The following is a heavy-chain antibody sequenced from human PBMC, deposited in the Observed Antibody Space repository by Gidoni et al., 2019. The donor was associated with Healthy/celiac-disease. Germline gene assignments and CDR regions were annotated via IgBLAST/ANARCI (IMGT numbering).Heavy chain of an antibody. D-gene: IGHD6-6*01. Sequence: QVQLVQSGAEVKKPGSSVKVSCKASGGTFRSYAISWVRQAPGQGLEGMGGSIPSCGTANYAQKFQGRVTSTEDKTTSTAYMELSSLRSEDTAVYYGAREGYSSSSQWFDPWGQGTLVTVSS. CDR2: SIPSCGTA. CDR1: GGTFRSYA. CDR3: AREGYSSSSQWFDP. V-gene: IGHV1-69*06. J-gene: IGHJ5*02.